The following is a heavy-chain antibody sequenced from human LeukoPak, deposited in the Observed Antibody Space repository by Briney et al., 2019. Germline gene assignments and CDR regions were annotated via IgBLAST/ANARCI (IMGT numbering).Heavy chain of an antibody. CDR2: IYYSGST. J-gene: IGHJ6*03. V-gene: IGHV4-59*01. D-gene: IGHD3-10*01. CDR1: GGSISSYY. Sequence: PSETLSLTCTVSGGSISSYYWSWIRQPPGKGLEWIGYIYYSGSTNYNPSLKSRVTISVDTSKNQFSLKLSSVTAADTAVYYCARGGGYGSGSYYNVGYYYYMDVWGKGTTVTVSS. CDR3: ARGGGYGSGSYYNVGYYYYMDV.